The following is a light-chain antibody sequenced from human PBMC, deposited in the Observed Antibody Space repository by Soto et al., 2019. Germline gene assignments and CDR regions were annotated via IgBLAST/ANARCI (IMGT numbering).Light chain of an antibody. CDR1: SSDVGGYNY. Sequence: QSALTQPVSVSGSPGQSITISCTGTSSDVGGYNYVSWYQQHPGKAPKLLIYDVTNRPSGVSYRFSGSKSGNTASLTISGLQAEDEADYYCSSYTSSITLVFGGGTKLTVL. CDR3: SSYTSSITLV. V-gene: IGLV2-14*01. CDR2: DVT. J-gene: IGLJ3*02.